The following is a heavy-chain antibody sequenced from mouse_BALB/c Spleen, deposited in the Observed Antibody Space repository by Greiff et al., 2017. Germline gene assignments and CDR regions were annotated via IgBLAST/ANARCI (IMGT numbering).Heavy chain of an antibody. Sequence: EVKVVESGGGLVKPGGSLKLSCAASGFTFSSYTMSWVRQTPEKRLEWVATISSGGSYTYYPDSVKGRFTISRDNAKNTLYLQMSSLKSEDTAMDYCTRAPAEGAMDYWGQGTSVTVSS. J-gene: IGHJ4*01. CDR2: ISSGGSYT. CDR3: TRAPAEGAMDY. CDR1: GFTFSSYT. V-gene: IGHV5-6-4*01.